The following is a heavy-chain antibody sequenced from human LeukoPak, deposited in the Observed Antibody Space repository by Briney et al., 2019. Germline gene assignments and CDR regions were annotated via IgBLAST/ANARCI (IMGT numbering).Heavy chain of an antibody. V-gene: IGHV4-59*01. Sequence: PSETLSLTCTVSGGSISSYYWSWIRQPPGKGLEWIGYVFYRGNANYKPSLKSRVSISVDMSKNQFSLRLTSVTAADTAIYYCARDVEDYVGVFDYWGQGTLVTVS. CDR2: VFYRGNA. CDR3: ARDVEDYVGVFDY. J-gene: IGHJ4*02. D-gene: IGHD4-17*01. CDR1: GGSISSYY.